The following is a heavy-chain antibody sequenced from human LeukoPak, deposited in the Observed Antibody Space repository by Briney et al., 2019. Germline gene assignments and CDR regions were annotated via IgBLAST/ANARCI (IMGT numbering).Heavy chain of an antibody. J-gene: IGHJ6*02. CDR3: AREYSSGWYYYYYGMDV. CDR2: IKRDGSEK. Sequence: GGSLRLSCAASGFTFSSYWMSWVRQAPGKGLEWVANIKRDGSEKYYVDSVKGRFTISRDNAKNSLYLQMNSLRAEDTAVYYCAREYSSGWYYYYYGMDVWGQGTTVTVSS. CDR1: GFTFSSYW. D-gene: IGHD6-19*01. V-gene: IGHV3-7*03.